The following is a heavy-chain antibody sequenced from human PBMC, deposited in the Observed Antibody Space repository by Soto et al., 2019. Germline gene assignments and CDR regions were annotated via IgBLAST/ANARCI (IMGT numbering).Heavy chain of an antibody. J-gene: IGHJ3*02. CDR3: AKGDSTNHGDSFDI. Sequence: PSETLGLSCIVSGGSISCYNWTWLRQSPEKGLESIRYVYHSGRTNYNPSLKSRVTISVDTSKNQFSLQLSAVTAADTAVYYCAKGDSTNHGDSFDIWGQGTMVTVSS. CDR1: GGSISCYN. CDR2: VYHSGRT. V-gene: IGHV4-59*01. D-gene: IGHD6-13*01.